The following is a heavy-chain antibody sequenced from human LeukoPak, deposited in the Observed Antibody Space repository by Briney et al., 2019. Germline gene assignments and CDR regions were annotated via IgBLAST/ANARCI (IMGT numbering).Heavy chain of an antibody. Sequence: PGGSLRLSCAASGFTVSSHYMSWVRQAPGKGLEWVSVIYSGGSTYYADSVKGRFAISRDNSKNTLYLQMNSLRAEDTAVYYCARNNGGNSFYFDYWGQGTLVTVSS. CDR1: GFTVSSHY. J-gene: IGHJ4*02. V-gene: IGHV3-66*01. CDR2: IYSGGST. D-gene: IGHD4-23*01. CDR3: ARNNGGNSFYFDY.